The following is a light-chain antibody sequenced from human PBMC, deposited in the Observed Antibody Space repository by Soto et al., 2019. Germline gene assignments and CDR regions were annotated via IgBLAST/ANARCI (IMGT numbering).Light chain of an antibody. Sequence: QSVLTQPASASGTPGQGVTISCSGSTSNIGSNYVYWYQQLPGTAPKLLIYRNNQRPSGVPDRFSGSKSGTSASLDISGLRSDDEADYFCATWDDSLNGFYVFGTGTRSPS. CDR3: ATWDDSLNGFYV. CDR2: RNN. J-gene: IGLJ1*01. V-gene: IGLV1-47*01. CDR1: TSNIGSNY.